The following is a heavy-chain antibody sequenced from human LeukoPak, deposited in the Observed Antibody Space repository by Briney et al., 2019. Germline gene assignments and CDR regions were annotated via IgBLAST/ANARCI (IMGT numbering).Heavy chain of an antibody. V-gene: IGHV4-59*01. CDR1: GGSISNYY. CDR3: ARVNEYYYYMDV. Sequence: PSETLSLTCTVSGGSISNYYWSWIRQPPGKGLEWLGYVYYNGTTNYSPSLKSRLTISVDTSENQFSLKLSSVTAADAAVYYCARVNEYYYYMDVWGKGTTVTVSS. J-gene: IGHJ6*03. D-gene: IGHD1-1*01. CDR2: VYYNGTT.